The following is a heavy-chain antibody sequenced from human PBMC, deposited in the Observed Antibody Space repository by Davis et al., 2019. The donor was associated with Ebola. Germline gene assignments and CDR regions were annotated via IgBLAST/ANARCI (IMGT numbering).Heavy chain of an antibody. Sequence: GGSLRLSCAASGFTFSNAWMSWVRQAPGKGLEWVAFIRFDGSNKYYGDSVKGRFTISRDNSKNTLYLQMNSLRAEDTAVYYCAKDQDSNSWYSYFHHWGQGTLVTVSS. D-gene: IGHD6-13*01. V-gene: IGHV3-30*02. J-gene: IGHJ1*01. CDR2: IRFDGSNK. CDR3: AKDQDSNSWYSYFHH. CDR1: GFTFSNAW.